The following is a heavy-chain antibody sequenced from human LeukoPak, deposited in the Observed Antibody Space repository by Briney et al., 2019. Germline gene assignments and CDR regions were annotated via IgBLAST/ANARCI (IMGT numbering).Heavy chain of an antibody. D-gene: IGHD6-6*01. Sequence: SETLSLTCAVYGGSFSGYYWSWIRQPPGKGLEWIGEINHSGSTNYNPSLKSRVTISVDTSKNQFSLKLSSVTAADTAVYYCARHIFRGIAARRGRDYWGQGTLVTVSS. CDR2: INHSGST. V-gene: IGHV4-34*01. CDR3: ARHIFRGIAARRGRDY. J-gene: IGHJ4*02. CDR1: GGSFSGYY.